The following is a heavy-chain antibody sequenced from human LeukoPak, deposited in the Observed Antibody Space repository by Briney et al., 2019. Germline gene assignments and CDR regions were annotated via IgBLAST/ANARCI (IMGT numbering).Heavy chain of an antibody. V-gene: IGHV3-21*01. J-gene: IGHJ4*02. CDR3: ARGQGSGWYLFDY. D-gene: IGHD6-19*01. Sequence: GGSLRLSCAASGFTFSSYSMNWVRQAPGKGLEWVSSISSSSSYIYYADSVKGRFTISRDNAKNSLYLQMNSLRAEDTAVYYCARGQGSGWYLFDYWGQGTLVTVSS. CDR1: GFTFSSYS. CDR2: ISSSSSYI.